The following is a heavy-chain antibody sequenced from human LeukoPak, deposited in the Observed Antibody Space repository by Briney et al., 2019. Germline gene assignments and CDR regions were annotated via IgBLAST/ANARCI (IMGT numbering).Heavy chain of an antibody. J-gene: IGHJ1*01. V-gene: IGHV3-11*01. CDR1: GFTFNDYY. CDR2: IGRDGTAI. CDR3: ARLWGGLTMSRFLDS. Sequence: GSLRLSCVASGFTFNDYYMGWIRQAPGKGLEWVSYIGRDGTAIYYADSAKGRFTISRDNTEKSLYLQMNSLRADDSAVYFCARLWGGLTMSRFLDSWGQGTPVTVSS. D-gene: IGHD3-16*01.